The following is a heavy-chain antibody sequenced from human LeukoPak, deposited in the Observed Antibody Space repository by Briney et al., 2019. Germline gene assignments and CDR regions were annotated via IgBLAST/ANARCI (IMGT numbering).Heavy chain of an antibody. CDR3: ARGEVVTDPYYYYGVDV. CDR1: GYTFTSYG. D-gene: IGHD3-22*01. CDR2: ISAYNGNT. Sequence: ASVKVSCKASGYTFTSYGISWVRQAPGQGLEWMGWISAYNGNTNYAQKLQGRVTMTTDTSTSTAYMELRSLRSDDTAVYYCARGEVVTDPYYYYGVDVWGQGTTVTVSS. J-gene: IGHJ6*02. V-gene: IGHV1-18*01.